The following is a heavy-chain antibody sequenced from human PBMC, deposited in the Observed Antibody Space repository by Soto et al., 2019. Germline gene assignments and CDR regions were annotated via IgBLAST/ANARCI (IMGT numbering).Heavy chain of an antibody. CDR1: GFNFDNYG. D-gene: IGHD1-7*01. CDR2: ITYDGSFQ. Sequence: LSCQASGFNFDNYGMHWVRQAPGKGLEWVAVITYDGSFQYYADSVKGRFTISRDNSKNTLFLHLNTLKPEDTAVYHCAKDRVGGTFYTPLGFWGQGTLVTVSS. CDR3: AKDRVGGTFYTPLGF. V-gene: IGHV3-30*18. J-gene: IGHJ4*02.